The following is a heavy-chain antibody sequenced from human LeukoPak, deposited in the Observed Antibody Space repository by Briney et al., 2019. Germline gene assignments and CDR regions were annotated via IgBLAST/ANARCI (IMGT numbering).Heavy chain of an antibody. J-gene: IGHJ3*02. Sequence: SETLSLTCAVSGGSISSGGYSWSWIRQPPGKGLEWIGYIYHSGSTYYNPSLKSRVAISVDTSKNQFSLKLSSVTAADTAVYYCARGSDLLHAFDIWGQGTMVTVSS. CDR3: ARGSDLLHAFDI. CDR2: IYHSGST. CDR1: GGSISSGGYS. V-gene: IGHV4-30-2*01.